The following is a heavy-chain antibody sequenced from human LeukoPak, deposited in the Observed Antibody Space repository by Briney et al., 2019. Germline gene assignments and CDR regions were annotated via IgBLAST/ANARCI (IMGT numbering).Heavy chain of an antibody. D-gene: IGHD2-2*02. CDR3: ARQQYCSSSTCYTAPAINWFDP. V-gene: IGHV4-39*01. CDR2: IYYSGST. CDR1: GGPISSSSYY. Sequence: TSETLSLTCTVSGGPISSSSYYWGWIRQPPGKGLEWIASIYYSGSTNYNPSLKSRVTISVDTSKNQFSLKLSSVTAADTAVYYCARQQYCSSSTCYTAPAINWFDPWGQGTLVTVSS. J-gene: IGHJ5*02.